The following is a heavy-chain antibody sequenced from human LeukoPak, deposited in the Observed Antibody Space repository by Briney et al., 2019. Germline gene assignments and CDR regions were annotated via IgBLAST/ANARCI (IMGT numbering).Heavy chain of an antibody. D-gene: IGHD3-3*01. CDR3: ARDTIFGVVTTIDY. CDR2: TYYGSKWYN. V-gene: IGHV6-1*01. CDR1: GDSVSSNSAA. Sequence: SRTLSLTCAISGDSVSSNSAAWNWIRQSPSRGLEWLGRTYYGSKWYNDYVVSVKSRITINPDTSKNQFSLKLSSVTAADTAVYYCARDTIFGVVTTIDYWGQGTLVTVSS. J-gene: IGHJ4*02.